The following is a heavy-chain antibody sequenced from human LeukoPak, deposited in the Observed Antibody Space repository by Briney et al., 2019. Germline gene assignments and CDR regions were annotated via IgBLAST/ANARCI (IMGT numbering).Heavy chain of an antibody. J-gene: IGHJ4*02. Sequence: SETLSLTCTVSGYSINSGYCWGWIRQPPGRGLEWIGGICHTGSTFYNPSLESRVTILVDTSKNQFSLRLTSVTAADTAVYYCAREKHYYDSSGYDYWGQGTLVTVSS. CDR1: GYSINSGYC. D-gene: IGHD3-22*01. V-gene: IGHV4-38-2*02. CDR2: ICHTGST. CDR3: AREKHYYDSSGYDY.